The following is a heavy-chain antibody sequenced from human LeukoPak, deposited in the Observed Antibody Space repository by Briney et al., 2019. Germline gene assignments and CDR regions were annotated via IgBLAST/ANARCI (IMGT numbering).Heavy chain of an antibody. J-gene: IGHJ4*02. D-gene: IGHD3-3*01. CDR1: GDSVSSNSAA. CDR2: TYYRSKWYN. V-gene: IGHV6-1*01. Sequence: SQTLSLTCAISGDSVSSNSAAWNWIRQSPSRGLEWLGRTYYRSKWYNDYAVSVKSRITINPDTSKNQFSLQPNSVTPEDTAVYYCARDRFLEWLSYETFDYWGQGTLVTVFS. CDR3: ARDRFLEWLSYETFDY.